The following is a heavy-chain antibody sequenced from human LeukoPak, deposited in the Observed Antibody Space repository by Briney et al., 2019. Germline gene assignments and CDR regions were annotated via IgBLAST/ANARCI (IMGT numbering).Heavy chain of an antibody. CDR3: AKGACASGGNCYPIDY. CDR1: GFTFSSYE. D-gene: IGHD2-15*01. V-gene: IGHV3-48*03. J-gene: IGHJ4*02. Sequence: GGSLRLSCAASGFTFSSYEMNWVRQAPGKGLEWVSYISSSGSTIYYADSVKGRFTISRDNAKNSLYLQMNSLRAEDTAVYYCAKGACASGGNCYPIDYWGQGTLVTVSS. CDR2: ISSSGSTI.